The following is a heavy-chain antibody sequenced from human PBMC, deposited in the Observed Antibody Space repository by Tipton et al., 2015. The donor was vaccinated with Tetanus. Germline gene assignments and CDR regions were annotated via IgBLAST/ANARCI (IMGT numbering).Heavy chain of an antibody. D-gene: IGHD1-1*01. Sequence: TLSLTCAVYGASFSDYYWSWIRQAPGKGLEWIGEINHSGNTNHNPSLKSRVTLSVDTSKNQFSLKLNSVTAADTAMYYCVTVNFPNYSPYGMDVWGQGTTVTVSS. CDR2: INHSGNT. CDR1: GASFSDYY. J-gene: IGHJ6*02. CDR3: VTVNFPNYSPYGMDV. V-gene: IGHV4-34*01.